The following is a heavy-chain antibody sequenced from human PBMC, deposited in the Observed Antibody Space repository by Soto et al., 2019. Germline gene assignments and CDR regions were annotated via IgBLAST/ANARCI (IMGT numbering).Heavy chain of an antibody. CDR1: GGSISSGGYY. CDR3: ARESPSGNWFDP. Sequence: PSETLSLTCTVPGGSISSGGYYWSWIRQHPGKGLEWIGYIYYSGSTYYNPSLKSRVTISVDTSKNQSSLKLSSVTAADTAVYYCARESPSGNWFDPWGQGTLVTVSS. CDR2: IYYSGST. J-gene: IGHJ5*02. V-gene: IGHV4-31*03.